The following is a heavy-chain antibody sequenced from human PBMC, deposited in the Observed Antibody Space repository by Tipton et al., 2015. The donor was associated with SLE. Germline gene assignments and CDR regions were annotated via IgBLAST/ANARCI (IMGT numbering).Heavy chain of an antibody. CDR3: GGWWHDAFDI. CDR1: GGSISSGSYY. CDR2: IYYSGST. V-gene: IGHV4-61*01. J-gene: IGHJ3*02. D-gene: IGHD2-8*02. Sequence: TLSLTCTVSGGSISSGSYYWSWIRQPPGKGLEWIGYIYYSGSTNYNPSLKSRVTISVDTSKNQFSLKLSSVTAADTAVYYCGGWWHDAFDIWGQGTMVTVSS.